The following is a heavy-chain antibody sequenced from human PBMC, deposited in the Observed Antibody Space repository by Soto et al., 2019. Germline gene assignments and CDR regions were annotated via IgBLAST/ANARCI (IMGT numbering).Heavy chain of an antibody. CDR2: IYYSGST. J-gene: IGHJ4*02. CDR3: ARPPITIFGVVIGFDY. Sequence: SETLSLTCTVSGGSISSSSYYWGWIRQPPGKGLEWIGSIYYSGSTYYNPSLKSRVTISVDTSKNQFSLKLSSVTAADTAVYYCARPPITIFGVVIGFDYWGQGTLVTVSS. CDR1: GGSISSSSYY. V-gene: IGHV4-39*01. D-gene: IGHD3-3*01.